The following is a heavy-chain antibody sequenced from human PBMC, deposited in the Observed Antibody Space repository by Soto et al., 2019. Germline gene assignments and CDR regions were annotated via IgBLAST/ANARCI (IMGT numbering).Heavy chain of an antibody. CDR2: IYHRGSH. Sequence: PSETLSLTCAVSGDSISTAYHCACIQQPPGKGLEWFASIYHRGSHYYNPSLTSRVIISADTSKSSLSPTLSSVTAAASAVYCCARTYTVGYLQDLGQGILVTVSS. D-gene: IGHD2-8*02. V-gene: IGHV4-38-2*01. J-gene: IGHJ4*02. CDR1: GDSISTAYH. CDR3: ARTYTVGYLQD.